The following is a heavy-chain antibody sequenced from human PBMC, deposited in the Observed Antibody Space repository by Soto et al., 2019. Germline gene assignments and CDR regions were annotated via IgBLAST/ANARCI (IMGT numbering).Heavy chain of an antibody. D-gene: IGHD2-2*01. CDR3: ARVPDY. J-gene: IGHJ4*02. Sequence: PSETLSLTCTVSGDSIRSDGCYWNWIRQHPGKGLEWIGYIYYSGTTYYNPPLKTRVTISADTSKNQFSLKLSSVTAADTAVYYCARVPDYWGQGILVTSPQ. CDR2: IYYSGTT. V-gene: IGHV4-31*03. CDR1: GDSIRSDGCY.